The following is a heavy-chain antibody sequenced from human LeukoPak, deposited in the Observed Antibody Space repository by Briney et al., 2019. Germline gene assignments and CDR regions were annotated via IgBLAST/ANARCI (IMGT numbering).Heavy chain of an antibody. V-gene: IGHV3-33*01. CDR1: GFTFSSHG. CDR2: IWYDGSNQ. CDR3: ARESYDSSGYYFDY. J-gene: IGHJ4*02. D-gene: IGHD3-22*01. Sequence: GRSLRLSCAASGFTFSSHGMHWVRQAPGKGLEWVAVIWYDGSNQYCADSVKGRFTISRDNSKNTLYLQMNSLRAEDTAVYYCARESYDSSGYYFDYWGRGTLVSVSS.